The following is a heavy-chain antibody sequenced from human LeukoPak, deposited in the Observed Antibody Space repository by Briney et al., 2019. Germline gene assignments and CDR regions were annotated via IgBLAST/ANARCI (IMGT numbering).Heavy chain of an antibody. J-gene: IGHJ3*02. Sequence: GESLKISCKGSGYSFTSYWIGWVRQMPGKGLEWMGIIYPGDSDTRYSPSFQGQVTISADKSISTAYLQWSSLKASDTAMYYCARPTYYYDSSGSGLDAFDTWGQGTMVTVSS. D-gene: IGHD3-22*01. CDR2: IYPGDSDT. CDR3: ARPTYYYDSSGSGLDAFDT. V-gene: IGHV5-51*01. CDR1: GYSFTSYW.